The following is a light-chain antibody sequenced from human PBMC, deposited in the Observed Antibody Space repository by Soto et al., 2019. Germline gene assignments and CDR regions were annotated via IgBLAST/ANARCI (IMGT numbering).Light chain of an antibody. J-gene: IGKJ1*01. CDR1: QSVSNNY. CDR3: QQYGSSGT. V-gene: IGKV3-20*01. CDR2: GAS. Sequence: EIVMTQSTGTLSLSTGEGATLSCRASQSVSNNYLAWYQQKPGQAPRLLIYGASNRATGIPDRFSGSGSGTDFTLTISRLEPEDFAVYYCQQYGSSGTFGQGTKVDIK.